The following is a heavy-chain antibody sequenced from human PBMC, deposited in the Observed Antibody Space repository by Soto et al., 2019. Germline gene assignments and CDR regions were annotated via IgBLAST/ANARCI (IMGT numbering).Heavy chain of an antibody. D-gene: IGHD5-12*01. J-gene: IGHJ4*02. CDR1: GGSVSSEHYY. CDR3: AAGTDGKKVAY. Sequence: QVQLQESGPGLVKSSETLSLTCTVSGGSVSSEHYYWNWIRQPPGKGLEWIGYFYYTGSTNYNPSLESRLTMSVDMSKNHFSLKLSCVTAADTAVYCCAAGTDGKKVAYWGQGTLVTVSS. CDR2: FYYTGST. V-gene: IGHV4-61*03.